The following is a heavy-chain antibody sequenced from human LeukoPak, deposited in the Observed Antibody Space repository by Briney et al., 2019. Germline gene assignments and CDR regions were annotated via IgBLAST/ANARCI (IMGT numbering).Heavy chain of an antibody. CDR3: ARDREVVAFDI. J-gene: IGHJ3*02. CDR1: GFTFSDYY. D-gene: IGHD2-15*01. Sequence: PGGSLRLSCAASGFTFSDYYMSWIRQPPGKGLEWVSYISGSTTHTNYADSVRGRFTISRDNSKNSLYLQMNSLRAEDTAVYYCARDREVVAFDIWGQGTMVTVSS. CDR2: ISGSTTHT. V-gene: IGHV3-11*05.